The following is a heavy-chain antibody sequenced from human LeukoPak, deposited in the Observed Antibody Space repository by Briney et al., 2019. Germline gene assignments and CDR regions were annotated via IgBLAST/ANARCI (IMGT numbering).Heavy chain of an antibody. Sequence: GGSLRLSCAASGFIFSSSWMSWVRQAPGKGLEWVANMKQDGGDKYHVDSVKGRFAISRVNAKNSLYLQMNRLRAEDTAVYYCAVWGSSSWSFRFWGQGTLVTVSS. J-gene: IGHJ4*02. CDR1: GFIFSSSW. V-gene: IGHV3-7*03. D-gene: IGHD6-13*01. CDR2: MKQDGGDK. CDR3: AVWGSSSWSFRF.